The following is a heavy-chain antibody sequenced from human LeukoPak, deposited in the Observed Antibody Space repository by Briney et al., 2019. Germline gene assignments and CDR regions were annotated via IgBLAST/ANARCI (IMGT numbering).Heavy chain of an antibody. V-gene: IGHV3-23*01. CDR2: ISGSGSTT. CDR1: GFTFSSFA. Sequence: GGSLRLSCAASGFTFSSFAMSWVRQAPGKGLEWISGISGSGSTTYYADSVKGRFTISRENSKNTLYLQMNSLRAEDTAVYYCAKDAWKRFDYWGHGTLVTVSS. D-gene: IGHD1-1*01. CDR3: AKDAWKRFDY. J-gene: IGHJ4*01.